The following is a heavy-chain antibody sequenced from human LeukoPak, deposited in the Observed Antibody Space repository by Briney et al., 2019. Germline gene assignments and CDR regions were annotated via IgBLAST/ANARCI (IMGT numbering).Heavy chain of an antibody. CDR3: TRDSGRFRLDY. D-gene: IGHD6-19*01. V-gene: IGHV3-48*03. CDR2: ISSSGSTI. Sequence: PGGSLRLSCAASGFTFSSYEMNWVRQAPGKGLEWVSYISSSGSTIYYADSVKGRFTISRDNAKNSLYLQMYSLRVEDTAVYYCTRDSGRFRLDYWGQGILVTVSS. CDR1: GFTFSSYE. J-gene: IGHJ4*02.